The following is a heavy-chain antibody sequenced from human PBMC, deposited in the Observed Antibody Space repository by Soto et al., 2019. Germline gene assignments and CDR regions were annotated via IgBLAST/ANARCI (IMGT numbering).Heavy chain of an antibody. J-gene: IGHJ6*03. D-gene: IGHD4-17*01. Sequence: SVKVSCKASGGTFSSYSISWVRQAPGQGLEWMGRIIPILGIANYAQKFQGRVTITADKSTSTAYMELSSLRSEDTAVYYCARGRTTVTADYYYYYMDVWGKGTTVTVSS. CDR3: ARGRTTVTADYYYYYMDV. CDR2: IIPILGIA. V-gene: IGHV1-69*02. CDR1: GGTFSSYS.